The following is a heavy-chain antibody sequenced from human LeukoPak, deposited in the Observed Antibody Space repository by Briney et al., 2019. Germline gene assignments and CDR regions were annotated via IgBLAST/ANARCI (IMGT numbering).Heavy chain of an antibody. Sequence: PSETLSLTCTVSGGSISSYYWSWIRQPPGKGLEWIGYIYYSGSTNYNPSLKSRVTISVDTSKNQFSLKLSSVTAADTAVYYCASLSCVGLLCFVVVWGQGTLVTVSS. D-gene: IGHD2-2*01. CDR2: IYYSGST. V-gene: IGHV4-59*01. CDR3: ASLSCVGLLCFVVV. CDR1: GGSISSYY. J-gene: IGHJ4*02.